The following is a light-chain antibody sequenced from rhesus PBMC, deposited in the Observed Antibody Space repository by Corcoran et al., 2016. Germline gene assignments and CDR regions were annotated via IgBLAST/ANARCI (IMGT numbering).Light chain of an antibody. CDR2: EVS. Sequence: DIVMTQTPLSLPVTPGEPASISCRSSQSLLDSEDGNTYLDWYLQKPGQSPQLLLFEVSNRASGVPDRFSGSGADTDFTLKSSRVEAEDVGVYYCMQALEFPSFGQGTKVEIK. J-gene: IGKJ2*01. V-gene: IGKV2-104*02. CDR1: QSLLDSEDGNTY. CDR3: MQALEFPS.